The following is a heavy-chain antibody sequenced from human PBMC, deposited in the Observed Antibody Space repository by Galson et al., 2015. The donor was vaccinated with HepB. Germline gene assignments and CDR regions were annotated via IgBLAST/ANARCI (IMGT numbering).Heavy chain of an antibody. CDR2: INTNTGNP. CDR3: AREVSRQVKWFDP. CDR1: GYTFTNYA. V-gene: IGHV7-4-1*02. D-gene: IGHD6-13*01. J-gene: IGHJ5*02. Sequence: SVKVSCKASGYTFTNYAINWVRQAPGQGLEWMGWINTNTGNPTYAQGFTGRFVFSLDTSVSTAYLQISSLKTEDTAVYYCAREVSRQVKWFDPWGQGTLVTVSS.